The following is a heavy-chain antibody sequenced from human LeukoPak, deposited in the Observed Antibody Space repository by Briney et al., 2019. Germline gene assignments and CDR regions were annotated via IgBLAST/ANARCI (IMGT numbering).Heavy chain of an antibody. J-gene: IGHJ4*02. Sequence: GGSLRLSCAASGFTFSSYEMTWVRQAPGKGLEWVSRINSDGSTTDYADSVKGRFTISRDNAKNTLYLQVNSLRVEDTGVYYCARDARSDGWYVLDYRGPGTLVTVSS. CDR3: ARDARSDGWYVLDY. CDR1: GFTFSSYE. CDR2: INSDGSTT. V-gene: IGHV3-74*01. D-gene: IGHD6-19*01.